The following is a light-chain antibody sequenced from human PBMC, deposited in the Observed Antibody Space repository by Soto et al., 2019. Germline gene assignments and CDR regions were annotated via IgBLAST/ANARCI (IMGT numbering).Light chain of an antibody. CDR3: HQSGRPPYI. V-gene: IGKV3-20*01. Sequence: DIVLTQSPGTLSLSPGDRATLSCRASQGVSFSYLSWYQQKPGQAPRLLIFGASTRATGVPDRFSCSGSGTDFTLTISRLEPEDSAIYYFHQSGRPPYIFGPGTKVEIK. J-gene: IGKJ3*01. CDR1: QGVSFSY. CDR2: GAS.